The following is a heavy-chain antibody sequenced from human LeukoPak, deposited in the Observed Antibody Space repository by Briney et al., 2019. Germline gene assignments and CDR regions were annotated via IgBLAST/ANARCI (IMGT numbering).Heavy chain of an antibody. CDR2: TSGSGRSI. V-gene: IGHV3-23*01. J-gene: IGHJ4*02. D-gene: IGHD3-3*01. CDR1: GLTFSSYA. CDR3: ARDERRQGEWNY. Sequence: GGSLRLSCAASGLTFSSYAMSWVRQAPGKGLEWVSGTSGSGRSIHYADSVKGRFTISRDNSKNTLYLQMNSLRADDTAVYYCARDERRQGEWNYWGQGTLVTVSS.